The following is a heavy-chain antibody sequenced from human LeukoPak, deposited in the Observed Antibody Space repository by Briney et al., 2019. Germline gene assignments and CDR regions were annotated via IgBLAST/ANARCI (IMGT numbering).Heavy chain of an antibody. CDR1: GFTFSSYA. V-gene: IGHV3-23*01. CDR3: AKDRSTAMVLDAFDI. J-gene: IGHJ3*02. D-gene: IGHD5-18*01. CDR2: ISGSGGST. Sequence: GGSLRLSCAASGFTFSSYAMSWVRQAPGKGLEWVSAISGSGGSTYYADSVKGRFTISRDNSKNTLYLQMSNLRAEDTAVYYCAKDRSTAMVLDAFDIRGQGTMVTVSS.